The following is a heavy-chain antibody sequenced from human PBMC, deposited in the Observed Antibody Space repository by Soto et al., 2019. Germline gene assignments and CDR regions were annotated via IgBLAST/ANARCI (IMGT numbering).Heavy chain of an antibody. V-gene: IGHV1-69*05. D-gene: IGHD3-16*01. J-gene: IGHJ4*02. CDR3: ASDLLGAATVGS. Sequence: SVKVSCKVSGGTFSSYAISCVRQAPGQGLEWMGGMIPIFGTANYAQKFQGRVTITTDESTSTAYMELSSLRSEDTAVYYCASDLLGAATVGSWGQGTLVTVYS. CDR1: GGTFSSYA. CDR2: MIPIFGTA.